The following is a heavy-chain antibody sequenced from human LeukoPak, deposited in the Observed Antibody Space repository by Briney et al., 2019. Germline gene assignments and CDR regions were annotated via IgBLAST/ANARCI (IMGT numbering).Heavy chain of an antibody. V-gene: IGHV3-23*01. J-gene: IGHJ4*02. CDR2: VSNSGGST. CDR3: AKGYCVNDKCSNYDY. D-gene: IGHD2-8*01. CDR1: GFTFNNYV. Sequence: GGSLRLSCAASGFTFNNYVMSWIRQAPGKGLEWVSVVSNSGGSTFYADSVKGRFTISRDNSKNTMYLQMNSLRAEDTAVYYCAKGYCVNDKCSNYDYWGQGTLVTVSS.